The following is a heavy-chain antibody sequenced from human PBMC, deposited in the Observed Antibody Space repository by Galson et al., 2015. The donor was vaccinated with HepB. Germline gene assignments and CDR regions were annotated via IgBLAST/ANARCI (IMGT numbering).Heavy chain of an antibody. CDR1: GFTFTSYS. J-gene: IGHJ6*02. Sequence: SLRLSCAASGFTFTSYSMNWVRQAPGKGLEWVSSISSSSSYIYYADSVKGRFTISRDNAKNSLYLQMNSLRAEDTAVYYCARDGGADIAVRRVNYYYYGMDVWGQGTTVTVSS. D-gene: IGHD6-6*01. CDR3: ARDGGADIAVRRVNYYYYGMDV. CDR2: ISSSSSYI. V-gene: IGHV3-21*01.